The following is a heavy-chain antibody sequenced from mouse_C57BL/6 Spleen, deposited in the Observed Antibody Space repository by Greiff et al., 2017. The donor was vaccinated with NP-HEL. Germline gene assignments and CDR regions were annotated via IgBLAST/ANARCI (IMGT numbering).Heavy chain of an antibody. CDR1: GYTFTDYN. Sequence: VQLKQSGPELVKPGASVKIPCKASGYTFTDYNMDWVKQSHGKSLEWIGDITPNNGGTIYNQKFKGKATLTVDKSSSTGYMELRSLTSEDTAIDYCARGNLRHYYAMDYWGQGTSVTVSS. CDR3: ARGNLRHYYAMDY. D-gene: IGHD3-2*02. V-gene: IGHV1-18*01. CDR2: ITPNNGGT. J-gene: IGHJ4*01.